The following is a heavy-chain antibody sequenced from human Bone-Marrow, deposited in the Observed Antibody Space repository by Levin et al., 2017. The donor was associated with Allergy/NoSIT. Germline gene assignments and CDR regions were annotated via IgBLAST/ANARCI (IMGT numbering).Heavy chain of an antibody. CDR2: IYHSGST. D-gene: IGHD3-22*01. CDR3: AREGYYDSSGYYRAFDY. Sequence: SETLSLTCAVSGGSISSSNWWSWVRQPPGKGLEWIGEIYHSGSTNYNPSLKSRVTISVDKSKNQFSLKLSSVTAADTAVYYCAREGYYDSSGYYRAFDYWGQGTLVTVSS. J-gene: IGHJ4*02. CDR1: GGSISSSNW. V-gene: IGHV4-4*02.